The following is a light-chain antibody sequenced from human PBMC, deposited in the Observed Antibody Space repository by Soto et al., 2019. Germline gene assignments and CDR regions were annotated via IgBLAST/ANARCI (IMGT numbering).Light chain of an antibody. CDR2: DAS. J-gene: IGKJ1*01. Sequence: DIQMTQSPSSLSASVVDRVTSTCQASQNINNYLNWYQQKPGRAPKLLIYDASNLEAGVPSRFRGSGSGTEFTLTISSLQPDDFATYYCQQYNSYSTFGQGTKVDIK. V-gene: IGKV1-33*01. CDR3: QQYNSYST. CDR1: QNINNY.